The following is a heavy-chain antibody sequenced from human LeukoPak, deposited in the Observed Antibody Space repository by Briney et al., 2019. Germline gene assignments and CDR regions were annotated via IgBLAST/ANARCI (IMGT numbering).Heavy chain of an antibody. V-gene: IGHV3-23*01. D-gene: IGHD2-2*01. CDR2: ISGSGGST. Sequence: GGSLRLFCAASGFTFSNYGMSWVRQAPGKGLEWVSGISGSGGSTYYADSVKGRFTISRDNSKNTLYLQMNSLRAQDTAVYYCAKGYCSSISCYTGYNWFDPWGQQTLGTVSS. CDR3: AKGYCSSISCYTGYNWFDP. J-gene: IGHJ5*02. CDR1: GFTFSNYG.